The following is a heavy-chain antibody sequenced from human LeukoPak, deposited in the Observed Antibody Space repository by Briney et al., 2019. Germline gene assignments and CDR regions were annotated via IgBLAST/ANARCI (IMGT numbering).Heavy chain of an antibody. CDR3: ARIGVRSVIIFGVFDY. CDR2: INHSGST. CDR1: GGSFSDYD. J-gene: IGHJ4*02. Sequence: SETLSLTCAVYGGSFSDYDWSWIRQPPGKGLEWIGEINHSGSTTYNPSLKSRVTISADTSKNQFSLKLSSVTATDTAVYYCARIGVRSVIIFGVFDYWGQGIRVTVSS. V-gene: IGHV4-34*01. D-gene: IGHD3-10*01.